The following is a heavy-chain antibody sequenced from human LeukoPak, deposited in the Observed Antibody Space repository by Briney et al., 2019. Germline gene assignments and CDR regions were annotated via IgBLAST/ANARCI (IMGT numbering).Heavy chain of an antibody. D-gene: IGHD5-18*01. CDR2: RSYDGSNK. CDR3: ARDQGYSYGYGA. CDR1: GFTFSSYA. J-gene: IGHJ5*02. V-gene: IGHV3-30-3*01. Sequence: GGSLRLSCAASGFTFSSYAMHWVRQAPGKGLEWVAVRSYDGSNKYYADSVKGRFTISRDNSKNTLYLQMNSLRAEDTAVYYCARDQGYSYGYGAWGQGTLVTVSS.